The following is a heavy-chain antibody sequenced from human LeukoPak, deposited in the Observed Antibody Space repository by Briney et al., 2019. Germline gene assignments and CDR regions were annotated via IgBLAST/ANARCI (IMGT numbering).Heavy chain of an antibody. J-gene: IGHJ5*02. D-gene: IGHD3-10*01. CDR1: TFTFSNFG. CDR3: GSHYGSGSNDWLDH. Sequence: AGSLRLSCLASTFTFSNFGMSWVRHAPGKGREWVSAISESADATLYEDSVQGRFSSSRDNDRNTMYLQMNSLGADDTAFYYCGSHYGSGSNDWLDHWGQGTLVTVCS. V-gene: IGHV3-23*01. CDR2: ISESADAT.